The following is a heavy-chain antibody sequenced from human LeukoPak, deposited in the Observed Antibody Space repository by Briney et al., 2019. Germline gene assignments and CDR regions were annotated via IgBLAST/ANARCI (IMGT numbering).Heavy chain of an antibody. CDR1: GFTVSSNY. V-gene: IGHV3-11*04. CDR2: ISSSGSTI. D-gene: IGHD3-9*01. J-gene: IGHJ6*04. CDR3: ARDGDYDILTGYQYYYYGMDV. Sequence: PGGSLRLSCAASGFTVSSNYMSWVRQAPGKGLEWVSYISSSGSTIYYADSVKGRFTISRDNAKNSLYLQMNSLGAEDTAVYYCARDGDYDILTGYQYYYYGMDVWGKGTTVTVSS.